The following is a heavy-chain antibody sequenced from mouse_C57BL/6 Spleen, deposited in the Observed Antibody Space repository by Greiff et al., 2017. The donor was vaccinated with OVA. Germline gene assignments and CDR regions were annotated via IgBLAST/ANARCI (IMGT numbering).Heavy chain of an antibody. J-gene: IGHJ3*01. CDR1: GYTFTDYE. CDR3: ANYYGSGYDWFAY. V-gene: IGHV1-15*01. CDR2: IDPETGGT. Sequence: QVQLQQSGAELVRPGASVTLSCKASGYTFTDYEMHWVKQTPVHGLEWIGAIDPETGGTAYNQKFKGKAILTADKSSSTAYMELRSLTSEDSAVYYCANYYGSGYDWFAYWGQGTLVTVSA. D-gene: IGHD1-1*01.